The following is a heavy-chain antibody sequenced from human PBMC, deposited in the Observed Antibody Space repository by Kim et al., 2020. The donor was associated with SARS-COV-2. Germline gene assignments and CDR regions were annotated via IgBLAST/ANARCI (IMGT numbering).Heavy chain of an antibody. V-gene: IGHV3-30*04. CDR2: ISYDGSNK. D-gene: IGHD3-10*01. CDR3: ATGGGFGELRTFDY. Sequence: GGSLRLSCAASGFTFSSYAMHWVRQAPGKGLEWVAVISYDGSNKYYADSVKGRFTISRDNSKNTLYLQMNSLRAEDTAVYYCATGGGFGELRTFDYWGQGTLVTVSS. J-gene: IGHJ4*02. CDR1: GFTFSSYA.